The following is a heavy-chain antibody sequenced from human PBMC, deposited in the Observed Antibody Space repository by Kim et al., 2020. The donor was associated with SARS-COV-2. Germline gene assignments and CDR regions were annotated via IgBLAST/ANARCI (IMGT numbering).Heavy chain of an antibody. J-gene: IGHJ4*02. V-gene: IGHV3-74*01. D-gene: IGHD2-2*01. CDR3: ARDYTRWGVPAAVDY. Sequence: DCVKGRLTISRDNAKNTLYLQMSSLRAEDTAVYYCARDYTRWGVPAAVDYWGQGTLVTVSS.